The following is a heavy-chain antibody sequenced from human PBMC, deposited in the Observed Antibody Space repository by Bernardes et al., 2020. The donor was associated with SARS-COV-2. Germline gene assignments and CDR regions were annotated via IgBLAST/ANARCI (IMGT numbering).Heavy chain of an antibody. CDR2: ISSGARP. CDR3: AKPQTESTTMGGLGAPFDI. CDR1: GFTFSDYA. D-gene: IGHD3-10*01. V-gene: IGHV3-23*01. J-gene: IGHJ3*02. Sequence: GGSLRLSCAASGFTFSDYAMSWVRQAPGKGLEWVSSISSGARPYYLDSVKGRFTVSRDNSRNTLYLEMNSLRAEDTAVFYCAKPQTESTTMGGLGAPFDIWGQGTMVTVSS.